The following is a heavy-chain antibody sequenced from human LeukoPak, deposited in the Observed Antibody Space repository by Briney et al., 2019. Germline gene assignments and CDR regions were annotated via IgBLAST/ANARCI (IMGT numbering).Heavy chain of an antibody. CDR2: INSDGSST. J-gene: IGHJ4*02. CDR3: ARFRIYSGSHNFDY. D-gene: IGHD1-26*01. Sequence: GGSLRLSCAASGFTFSSCWMHWVRQAPGKGLVWVSRINSDGSSTSYADSVKGRFTISRDNAKNTLYLQMNSLRAEDTAVYYCARFRIYSGSHNFDYWGQGTLVTVSS. V-gene: IGHV3-74*01. CDR1: GFTFSSCW.